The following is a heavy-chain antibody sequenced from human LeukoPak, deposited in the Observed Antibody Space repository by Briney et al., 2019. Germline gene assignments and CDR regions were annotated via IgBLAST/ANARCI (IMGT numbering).Heavy chain of an antibody. CDR1: GFTYSSYS. CDR2: IKQDGSEK. Sequence: GGSLRLSCAASGFTYSSYSMNWVRQAPGKGLEWVANIKQDGSEKYYVDSVKGRFTISRDNAKNSLYLQMNSLRAEDMAVYYCARLFTGYYYMDVWGKGTTVTVSS. CDR3: ARLFTGYYYMDV. D-gene: IGHD3-16*01. V-gene: IGHV3-7*01. J-gene: IGHJ6*03.